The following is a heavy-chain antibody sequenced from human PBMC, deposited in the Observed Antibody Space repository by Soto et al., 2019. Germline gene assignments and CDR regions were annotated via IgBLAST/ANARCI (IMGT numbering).Heavy chain of an antibody. Sequence: GASVKVSCKASGYTFTSYGISWVRQVPGQGLEWMGWISAYNGNTNYAQKLQGRVTMTTDTSTSAAYMELRSLRSDDTAVYYCASTQWLDDAFDIWGQGTMVTVS. J-gene: IGHJ3*02. CDR2: ISAYNGNT. CDR3: ASTQWLDDAFDI. V-gene: IGHV1-18*01. D-gene: IGHD6-19*01. CDR1: GYTFTSYG.